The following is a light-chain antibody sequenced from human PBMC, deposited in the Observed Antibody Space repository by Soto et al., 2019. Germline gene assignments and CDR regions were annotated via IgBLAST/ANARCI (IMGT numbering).Light chain of an antibody. J-gene: IGKJ1*01. CDR3: QQYNDWPLT. CDR1: QSVSNN. Sequence: EIVMTHSPATLSVSPGERATLSCRASQSVSNNLAWYQQKPGQAPRLLIYGAFTRATGIPARFSGTGSGTEFTLTISSLQSEDFALYYCQQYNDWPLTFGQGTKVDI. V-gene: IGKV3-15*01. CDR2: GAF.